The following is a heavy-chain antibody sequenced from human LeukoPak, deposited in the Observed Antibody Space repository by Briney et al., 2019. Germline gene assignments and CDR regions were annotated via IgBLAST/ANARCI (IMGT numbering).Heavy chain of an antibody. CDR2: VHYSGST. V-gene: IGHV4-59*11. CDR3: ARETEKQWQY. CDR1: GGSISSHY. Sequence: SEALSLTCTVSGGSISSHYWSWIRQPPGKELQWIGNVHYSGSTNYNPALKSRLTLSVDTFKTQSARCLSPVTAAAPAIYYCARETEKQWQYWGQGALVTVSS. D-gene: IGHD2-8*01. J-gene: IGHJ3*01.